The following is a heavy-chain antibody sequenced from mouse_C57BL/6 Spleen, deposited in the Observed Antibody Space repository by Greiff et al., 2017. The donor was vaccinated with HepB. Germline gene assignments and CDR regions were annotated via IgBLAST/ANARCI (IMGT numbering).Heavy chain of an antibody. CDR3: ARPHYYGSSLSYWYFDV. V-gene: IGHV1-64*01. CDR2: IHPNSGST. CDR1: GYTFTSYW. Sequence: QVQLQQSGAELVKPGASVKLSCKASGYTFTSYWMHWVKQRPGQGLEWIGMIHPNSGSTNYNEKFKSKATLTVDKSSSTAYMQLSSLTSEDSAVYCCARPHYYGSSLSYWYFDVWGTGTTVTVSS. D-gene: IGHD1-1*01. J-gene: IGHJ1*03.